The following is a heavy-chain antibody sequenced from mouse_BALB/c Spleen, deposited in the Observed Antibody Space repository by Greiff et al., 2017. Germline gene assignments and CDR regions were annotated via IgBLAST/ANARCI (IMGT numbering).Heavy chain of an antibody. D-gene: IGHD1-1*01. Sequence: EVQLQESGPSLVKPSQTLSLTCSVTGDSITSGYMYWIRKFPGNKLEYMAYISNSGSSYYNPSLIRRISIIRGKYKNNSHQLLNSGTTEDTAAYYCASNYYHWYFDVWGAGTTVTVSS. CDR3: ASNYYHWYFDV. V-gene: IGHV3-8*02. CDR2: ISNSGSS. J-gene: IGHJ1*01. CDR1: GDSITSGY.